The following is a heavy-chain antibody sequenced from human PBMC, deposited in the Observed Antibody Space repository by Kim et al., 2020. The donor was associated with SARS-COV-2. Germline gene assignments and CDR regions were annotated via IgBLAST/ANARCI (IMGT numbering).Heavy chain of an antibody. V-gene: IGHV3-30*18. J-gene: IGHJ3*02. CDR3: AKDDSSSSGGMDAFDI. D-gene: IGHD6-6*01. CDR1: GFTFSSYG. CDR2: ISYDGSNK. Sequence: GGSLRLSCAASGFTFSSYGMHWVRQAPGKGLEWVAVISYDGSNKYYADSVKGRFTISRHNSKNTLYLQMNSLRAEDTAVYYCAKDDSSSSGGMDAFDIWGQGTMVTVSS.